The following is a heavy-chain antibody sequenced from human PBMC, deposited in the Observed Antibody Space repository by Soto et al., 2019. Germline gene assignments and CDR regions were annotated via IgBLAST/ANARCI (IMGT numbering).Heavy chain of an antibody. V-gene: IGHV3-74*01. D-gene: IGHD1-20*01. CDR2: ISIDGRST. CDR3: AKPPDYNWNDY. Sequence: GGSLRLSCGASGFDFSNYWMHWVRQAPGKGLVWVSRISIDGRSTNYADSVKGRFTISRDNAKDTLYLQMNSLRAEDTAVYYCAKPPDYNWNDYWGQGTLVTVSS. CDR1: GFDFSNYW. J-gene: IGHJ4*02.